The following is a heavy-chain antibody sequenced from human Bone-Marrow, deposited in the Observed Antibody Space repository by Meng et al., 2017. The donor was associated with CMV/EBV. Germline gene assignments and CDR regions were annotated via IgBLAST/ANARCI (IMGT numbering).Heavy chain of an antibody. CDR1: GFIFSSYD. D-gene: IGHD2-21*02. V-gene: IGHV3-30*02. J-gene: IGHJ4*02. CDR3: VKDLDGGDKG. CDR2: LRHDGSNK. Sequence: GGSLRLSCAASGFIFSSYDMHWVRQAPGKGLEWVAYLRHDGSNKDYADSVKGRITISRDISTNTLYLQMNSLGVEDTAVYYCVKDLDGGDKGWGQGTLVTVSS.